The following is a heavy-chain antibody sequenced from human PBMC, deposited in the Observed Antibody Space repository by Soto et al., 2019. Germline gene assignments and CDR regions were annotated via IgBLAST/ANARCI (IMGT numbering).Heavy chain of an antibody. V-gene: IGHV3-30-3*01. CDR3: ARSSANVLLWFGESDY. CDR2: ISYDGSNK. CDR1: GFTFSSYA. J-gene: IGHJ4*02. D-gene: IGHD3-10*01. Sequence: QVQLVESGGGVVQPGRSLRLSCAASGFTFSSYAMHWVRQAPGKGLEWVAVISYDGSNKYYADSVKGRFTISRDNSKNTLYLQMNSLRAEDTAVSYCARSSANVLLWFGESDYWGQGTLVTVSS.